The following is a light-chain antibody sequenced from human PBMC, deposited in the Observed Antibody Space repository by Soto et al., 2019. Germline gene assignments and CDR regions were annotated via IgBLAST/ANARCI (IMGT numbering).Light chain of an antibody. CDR1: SSDVAGYNH. CDR3: NSHTASTTRI. CDR2: EVT. Sequence: QSALTQPASVSGSPGQSITISCTGTSSDVAGYNHVSWYQHHPGKAPKLMIYEVTKRPSGVSNRFSCSKSGDTSSLTISGLHAEDEADDYCNSHTASTTRIFGTGTKLTVL. J-gene: IGLJ1*01. V-gene: IGLV2-14*01.